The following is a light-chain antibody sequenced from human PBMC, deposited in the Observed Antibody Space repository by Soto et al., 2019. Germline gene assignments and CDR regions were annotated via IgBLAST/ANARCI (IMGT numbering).Light chain of an antibody. V-gene: IGKV3-15*01. CDR1: QSVSSD. CDR2: GAS. J-gene: IGKJ1*01. CDR3: QQYNNWPWT. Sequence: EIVMTQSPATLSVSQGERATLSCRASQSVSSDLAWFQQKPGQAPRLLIHGASTRATDIPARFSGSGSGTEFTLTISSLQSEDFAVYHCQQYNNWPWTFGQGTEVEIK.